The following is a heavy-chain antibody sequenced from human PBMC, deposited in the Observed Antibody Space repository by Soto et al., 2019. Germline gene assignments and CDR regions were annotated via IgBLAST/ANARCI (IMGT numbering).Heavy chain of an antibody. CDR2: INHSGST. V-gene: IGHV4-34*01. Sequence: SETLSLTCSVSGGSMRSYYWSWIRQPPGKGLEWIGEINHSGSTNYNPSLKSRVTISVDKSKNQFSLKLSSVTAADTAVYYCARCIVAAGPIDYWGQGTLVTVSS. J-gene: IGHJ4*02. D-gene: IGHD6-13*01. CDR3: ARCIVAAGPIDY. CDR1: GGSMRSYY.